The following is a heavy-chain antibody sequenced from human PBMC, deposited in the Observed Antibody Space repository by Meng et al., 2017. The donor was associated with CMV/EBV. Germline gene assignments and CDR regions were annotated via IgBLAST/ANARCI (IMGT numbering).Heavy chain of an antibody. CDR1: GFTFDDYG. V-gene: IGHV3-20*04. CDR2: INGNGGST. J-gene: IGHJ4*02. D-gene: IGHD1-14*01. Sequence: LSCAASGFTFDDYGMTWVRQAPGKGLEWVSGINGNGGSTDYADSVKGRFTISRDNAKNSLYLQMNSLRAEDAALYYCARVLPGAIDYWGQGTLVTVSS. CDR3: ARVLPGAIDY.